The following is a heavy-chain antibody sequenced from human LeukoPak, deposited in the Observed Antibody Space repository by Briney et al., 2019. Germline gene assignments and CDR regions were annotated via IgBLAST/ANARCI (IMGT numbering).Heavy chain of an antibody. D-gene: IGHD2-15*01. Sequence: SETLSLTCTVSGGSTSSSSYYWGWIRQPPGKGLEWIGSIYYSGSTYYNPSLKSRVTISVDTSKNQFSLKLSSVTAADTAVYYCARVVAATLFDYWGQGTLVTVSS. CDR1: GGSTSSSSYY. V-gene: IGHV4-39*01. CDR2: IYYSGST. J-gene: IGHJ4*02. CDR3: ARVVAATLFDY.